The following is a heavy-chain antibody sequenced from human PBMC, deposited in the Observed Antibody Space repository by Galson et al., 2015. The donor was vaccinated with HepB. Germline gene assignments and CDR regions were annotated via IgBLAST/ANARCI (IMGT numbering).Heavy chain of an antibody. CDR3: MGGSYYYAFDI. J-gene: IGHJ3*02. CDR1: GFTFSNAW. D-gene: IGHD1-26*01. CDR2: IKSKTDGGTT. V-gene: IGHV3-15*01. Sequence: SLRLSCAASGFTFSNAWMSWVRQAPGKGLEWVGRIKSKTDGGTTDYAAPVKGRFTISRDDSKNTLYLQMNSLKTEDTAVYYCMGGSYYYAFDIWGQGTMVTVSS.